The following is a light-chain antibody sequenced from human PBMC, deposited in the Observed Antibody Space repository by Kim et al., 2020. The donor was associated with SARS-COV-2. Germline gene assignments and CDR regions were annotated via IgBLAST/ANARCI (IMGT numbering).Light chain of an antibody. CDR1: QSIGNY. J-gene: IGKJ5*01. CDR3: QQSYSTPQIT. Sequence: SVGARVTITCRASQSIGNYLNWYQLKPGKAPKLLVHAASSLQSGVPSRFSGSGSGTDFTLTISGLQPEDFTTYSCQQSYSTPQITFGPGTRLEIK. V-gene: IGKV1-39*01. CDR2: AAS.